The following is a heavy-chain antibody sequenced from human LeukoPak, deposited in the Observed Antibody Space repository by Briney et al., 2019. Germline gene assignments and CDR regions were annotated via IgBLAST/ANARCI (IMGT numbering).Heavy chain of an antibody. D-gene: IGHD2-2*02. J-gene: IGHJ6*03. CDR3: ARSPGYCSSTSCYTGYMDV. CDR1: GFTFDDYG. V-gene: IGHV3-20*04. Sequence: GGSLRLSCAASGFTFDDYGMSWVRQAPGKGLEWVSGINWNGGSTVYADSVKGRFTISRDNAKKSLYLQMNSLRAEDTALYYCARSPGYCSSTSCYTGYMDVWGKGTTVTVSS. CDR2: INWNGGST.